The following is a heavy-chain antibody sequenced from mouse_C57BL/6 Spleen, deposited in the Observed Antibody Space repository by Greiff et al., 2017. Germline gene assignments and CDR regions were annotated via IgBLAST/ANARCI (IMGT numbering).Heavy chain of an antibody. CDR3: ATNSNGFYAMDY. CDR1: GYAFSSYW. J-gene: IGHJ4*01. CDR2: IYPGDGDT. D-gene: IGHD2-5*01. Sequence: VQLQQSGAELVKPGASVKISCKASGYAFSSYWMNWVKQRPGKGLEWIGQIYPGDGDTNYNGKFKGKATLTADKSSSTAYMQLSSLTSEDSAVYFCATNSNGFYAMDYWGQGTSVTVSS. V-gene: IGHV1-80*01.